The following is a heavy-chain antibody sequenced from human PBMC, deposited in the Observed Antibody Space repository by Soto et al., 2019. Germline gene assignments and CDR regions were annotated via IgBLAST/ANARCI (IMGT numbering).Heavy chain of an antibody. CDR1: GFTFSTHA. Sequence: GGSLRLSCAGSGFTFSTHAMVWVRQAPGKGLEWVSSISSSGTYVYYADSVEGRFTIFRDDARNSVYLQMNSLTVEDTAVYYCARDGNYHELWGQGTPVTVSS. D-gene: IGHD1-7*01. CDR2: ISSSGTYV. J-gene: IGHJ4*02. CDR3: ARDGNYHEL. V-gene: IGHV3-21*01.